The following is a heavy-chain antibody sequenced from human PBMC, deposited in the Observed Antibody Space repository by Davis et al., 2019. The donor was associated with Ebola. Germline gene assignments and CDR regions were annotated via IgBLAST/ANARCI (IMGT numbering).Heavy chain of an antibody. V-gene: IGHV3-23*01. CDR2: ISGSGGST. J-gene: IGHJ4*02. Sequence: PGGSLRLSCAASGFTFSNYAMNWVRQAPGKGLEWVSAISGSGGSTYYADSVKGRFTISRDNSKNTLYLQMNSLRAEDTAVYYCAKNRGYSSSSLDYWGQGTLVTVSS. D-gene: IGHD6-6*01. CDR3: AKNRGYSSSSLDY. CDR1: GFTFSNYA.